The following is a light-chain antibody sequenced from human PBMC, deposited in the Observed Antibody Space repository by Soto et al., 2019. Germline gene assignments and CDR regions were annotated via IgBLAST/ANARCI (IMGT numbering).Light chain of an antibody. J-gene: IGLJ2*01. Sequence: QSVLTQPASVSGSPGQSITISCTGTSSDVGGYNYVSWYQQHPGKAPKLMIYAVSNRPSGVSHRFSGSKSGNTASLAISGLQAEDEADYYCSSYTGGSTPSVAFGGGTKVTVL. V-gene: IGLV2-14*01. CDR1: SSDVGGYNY. CDR3: SSYTGGSTPSVA. CDR2: AVS.